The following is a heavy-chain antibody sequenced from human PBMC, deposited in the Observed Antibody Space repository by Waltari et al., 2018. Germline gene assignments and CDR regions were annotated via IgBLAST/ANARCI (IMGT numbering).Heavy chain of an antibody. D-gene: IGHD1-26*01. Sequence: QVQLQESGPGLVKPSETLSLTCTVSGGSIRSYYWSWIRQPPGKGLEWIGYIYTSGSTNYNPSLKSRVTISVDTSKNQFSLKLSSVTAADTAVYYCARCRIVGATGRLSYAFDIWGQGTMVTVSS. CDR2: IYTSGST. J-gene: IGHJ3*02. CDR1: GGSIRSYY. CDR3: ARCRIVGATGRLSYAFDI. V-gene: IGHV4-4*09.